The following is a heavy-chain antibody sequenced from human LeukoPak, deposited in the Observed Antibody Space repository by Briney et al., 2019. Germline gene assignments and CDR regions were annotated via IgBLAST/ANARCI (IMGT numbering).Heavy chain of an antibody. CDR3: ARDQYDTWSRRGNFDS. CDR1: GFTFGKYW. Sequence: QSGGSLRLSCVASGFTFGKYWMSWVRQAPGKGLEWVANIKLDGSEKNYVDSVKGRFTISRDNTKNSLYLQMNSLRVEDTAAFYCARDQYDTWSRRGNFDSWGQGTLVIVSS. CDR2: IKLDGSEK. J-gene: IGHJ4*02. D-gene: IGHD3-3*01. V-gene: IGHV3-7*03.